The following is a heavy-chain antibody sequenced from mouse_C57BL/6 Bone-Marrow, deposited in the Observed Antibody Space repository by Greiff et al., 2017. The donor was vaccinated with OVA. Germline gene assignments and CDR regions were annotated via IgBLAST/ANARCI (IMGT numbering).Heavy chain of an antibody. V-gene: IGHV1-26*01. D-gene: IGHD3-2*02. CDR3: ARCDSSGFLYAMDY. CDR1: GYTFTDYY. CDR2: INPNNGGT. J-gene: IGHJ4*01. Sequence: EVQLQQSGPELVKPGASVKISCKASGYTFTDYYMNWVKQSHGKSLEWIGDINPNNGGTSYKQKFKGKATLTVDKSSSTAYMALRRLTSEDSSVYYCARCDSSGFLYAMDYWGQGTSVTVSS.